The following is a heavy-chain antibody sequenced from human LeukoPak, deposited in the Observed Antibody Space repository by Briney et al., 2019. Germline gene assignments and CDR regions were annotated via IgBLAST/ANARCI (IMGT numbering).Heavy chain of an antibody. CDR1: GFTFRNYG. V-gene: IGHV3-30*18. D-gene: IGHD4-11*01. Sequence: GGSLRLSCAASGFTFRNYGMAWVRQAPGKGLEWVAIISDDGSRKFYADSVKGRFTISRDNSKNTLYLEMNSLRAEDTAVYYCAKTTARGGYYYYGLDVWGQGATVTVSS. J-gene: IGHJ6*02. CDR3: AKTTARGGYYYYGLDV. CDR2: ISDDGSRK.